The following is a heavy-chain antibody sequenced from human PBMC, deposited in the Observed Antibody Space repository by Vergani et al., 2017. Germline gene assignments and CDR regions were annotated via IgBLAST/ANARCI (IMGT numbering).Heavy chain of an antibody. CDR1: GFTSAGYA. CDR2: ISWNSNSI. J-gene: IGHJ5*02. CDR3: AKDLGTSTGGAWFDP. Sequence: EVQLEESGGGLVLPGRSLRLFCVASGFTSAGYAMHWVRQAPGKGLEWVSGISWNSNSIGYADSVKGRCTISRDNAKNSLYLQMNSLRAEDTALYYCAKDLGTSTGGAWFDPGGQGTLVTVSS. D-gene: IGHD1-14*01. V-gene: IGHV3-9*02.